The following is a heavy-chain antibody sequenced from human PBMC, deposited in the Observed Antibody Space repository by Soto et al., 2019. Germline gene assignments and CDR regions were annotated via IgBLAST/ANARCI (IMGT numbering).Heavy chain of an antibody. CDR2: ISAYNGNT. D-gene: IGHD3-10*01. V-gene: IGHV1-18*01. CDR1: VYTFTNYG. J-gene: IGHJ4*02. CDR3: ARDPIITMVRGGNLDY. Sequence: GSSVKVSCKASVYTFTNYGISWVRQAPGQGLEWMGWISAYNGNTNYAQKLQGRVTMTTDTSTSTAYMELRSLRSADTDVYYCARDPIITMVRGGNLDYWGQGTLVTVSS.